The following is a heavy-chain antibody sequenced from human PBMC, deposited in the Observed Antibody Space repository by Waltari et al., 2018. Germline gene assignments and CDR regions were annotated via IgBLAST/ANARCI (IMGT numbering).Heavy chain of an antibody. J-gene: IGHJ4*02. D-gene: IGHD1-26*01. Sequence: QVQLVQSGPEVKKPGASVKVSCKTSGYTTGNYIHWVRQAPGQGLEWLGLINPNGGGTDYAEKFQDRVTLTRDTSISTVYMELSSLRSDDTAVYYCARVWFHSGFDFWGQGTLVAVTS. CDR3: ARVWFHSGFDF. V-gene: IGHV1-2*02. CDR1: GYTTGNY. CDR2: INPNGGGT.